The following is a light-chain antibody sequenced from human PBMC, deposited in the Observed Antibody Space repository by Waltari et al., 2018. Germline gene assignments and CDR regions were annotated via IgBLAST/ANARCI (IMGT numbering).Light chain of an antibody. CDR1: GSNIGAGYD. V-gene: IGLV1-40*01. CDR3: QSYDTSLSVV. CDR2: GST. Sequence: HSVLTQPPSVSGAPGPRVTISCTGSGSNIGAGYDVHWYQQLPRAAPKLLIYGSTSRPLGVPARFFGSTAGTSASLAITGLQAEDEADYYCQSYDTSLSVVFGGGTKLTVL. J-gene: IGLJ3*02.